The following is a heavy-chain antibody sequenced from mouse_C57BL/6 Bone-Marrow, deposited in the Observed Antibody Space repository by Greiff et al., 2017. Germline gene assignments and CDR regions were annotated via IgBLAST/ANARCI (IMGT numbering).Heavy chain of an antibody. CDR3: ARTSHYYARWYFDV. CDR1: GYTFTSYW. V-gene: IGHV1-64*01. D-gene: IGHD1-2*01. CDR2: IYPGDGDT. Sequence: QVQLQQPGAELVKPGASVKLSCKASGYTFTSYWMHWVKQRPGQGLEWIGRIYPGDGDTNYNGKFKGKATLTADKSSSTAYMQLSSLTSEDSAVYFCARTSHYYARWYFDVWGTGTTVTVSS. J-gene: IGHJ1*03.